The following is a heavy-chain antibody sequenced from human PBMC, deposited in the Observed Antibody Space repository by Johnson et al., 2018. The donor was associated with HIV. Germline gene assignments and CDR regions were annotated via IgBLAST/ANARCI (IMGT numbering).Heavy chain of an antibody. J-gene: IGHJ3*01. V-gene: IGHV3-64*01. CDR2: ISSNGGST. Sequence: VQLVESGGGLVQPGGSLRLSCAASGFTFSSYAMHWVRQAPGKGLEYVSAISSNGGSTYYANSVKGRFTISRDNSKNTLYLQMGSLRAEDTALYYCAKDKWSSSWYVAFDLWGQGTMVTVSA. CDR1: GFTFSSYA. D-gene: IGHD6-13*01. CDR3: AKDKWSSSWYVAFDL.